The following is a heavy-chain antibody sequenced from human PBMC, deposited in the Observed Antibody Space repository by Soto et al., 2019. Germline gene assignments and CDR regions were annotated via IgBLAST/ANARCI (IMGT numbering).Heavy chain of an antibody. CDR2: ISAYNGNT. D-gene: IGHD3-22*01. CDR1: GYTFTSYG. V-gene: IGHV1-18*01. J-gene: IGHJ4*02. Sequence: ASVKVSCKASGYTFTSYGISWVRQAPGQGLEWMGWISAYNGNTNYAQKLQGRVAMTTDTSTSTAYMELRSLRSDDTAVYYCAREHHYDSSGYYSDYWGQGTRVTVSS. CDR3: AREHHYDSSGYYSDY.